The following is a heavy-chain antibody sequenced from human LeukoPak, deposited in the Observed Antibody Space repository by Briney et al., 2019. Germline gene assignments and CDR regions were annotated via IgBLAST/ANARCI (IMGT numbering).Heavy chain of an antibody. D-gene: IGHD6-13*01. CDR3: ASGRYSSSPYYYYGMDV. J-gene: IGHJ6*02. CDR2: IYPGDSDT. CDR1: GYSFTSYW. Sequence: GESLKISCKGSGYSFTSYWIGWVRQMRGKGLEWMGIIYPGDSDTRYSPSFQGQVTISADKSISTAYLQWSSLKASDTAMYYCASGRYSSSPYYYYGMDVWGQGTTVTVSS. V-gene: IGHV5-51*01.